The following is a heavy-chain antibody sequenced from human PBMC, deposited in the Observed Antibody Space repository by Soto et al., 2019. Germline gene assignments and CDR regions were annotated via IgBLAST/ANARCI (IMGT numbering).Heavy chain of an antibody. Sequence: QLQLQESGSGLVEPSQTLSLTCAVSGGSIGSGTYSWSWIRQPPGKGLEWIRYIYHSGSTYYNPSLKSRLTMSLDMSRNQFSLNLSSLTAADTAVYYGARNLGPYTLFDPWGQGILLTVSS. CDR3: ARNLGPYTLFDP. CDR2: IYHSGST. D-gene: IGHD7-27*01. J-gene: IGHJ5*02. CDR1: GGSIGSGTYS. V-gene: IGHV4-30-2*01.